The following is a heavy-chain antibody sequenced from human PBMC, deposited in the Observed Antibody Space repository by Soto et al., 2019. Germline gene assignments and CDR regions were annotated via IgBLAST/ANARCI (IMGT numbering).Heavy chain of an antibody. CDR1: GYTFTSYP. J-gene: IGHJ6*03. V-gene: IGHV1-18*01. D-gene: IGHD4-17*01. Sequence: QVQLVQSGPEVKKPGASVKVSCKTSGYTFTSYPISWVRQAPGQGLEWMGWISPYNGDTDYAQSLQGRVTMTPDTSTTTAYLELSTPTSDDTAVYFCARGCTVTTCPHYYYMDVWGRGTTVTVSS. CDR2: ISPYNGDT. CDR3: ARGCTVTTCPHYYYMDV.